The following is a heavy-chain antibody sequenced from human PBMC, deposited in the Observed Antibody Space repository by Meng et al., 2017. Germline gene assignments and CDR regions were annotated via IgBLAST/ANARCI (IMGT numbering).Heavy chain of an antibody. CDR2: ISGSGGST. V-gene: IGHV3-23*01. CDR3: AKVGATSILFFFDY. D-gene: IGHD1-26*01. J-gene: IGHJ4*02. Sequence: GESLKISCAASGFTFDDYGMSWVRQAPGKGLEWVSAISGSGGSTYYADSVKGRFTISRDNSKNTLYLQMNSLRAEDTAVYYCAKVGATSILFFFDYWGQGTLVTVSS. CDR1: GFTFDDYG.